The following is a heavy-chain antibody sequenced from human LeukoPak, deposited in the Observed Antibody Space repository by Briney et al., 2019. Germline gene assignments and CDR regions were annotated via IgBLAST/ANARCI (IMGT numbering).Heavy chain of an antibody. CDR1: GYSFTTYW. V-gene: IGHV5-51*01. D-gene: IGHD3-22*01. Sequence: GESLQISCKGSGYSFTTYWIGWVRQMPGKGLEWMGIIYPGDSDTRYSPSFQGQVTISADKSISTAYLQWSSLKASDTAMYYCARLGGNYYDSGGPTRNPIDYWGQGTLVTVSS. CDR3: ARLGGNYYDSGGPTRNPIDY. CDR2: IYPGDSDT. J-gene: IGHJ4*02.